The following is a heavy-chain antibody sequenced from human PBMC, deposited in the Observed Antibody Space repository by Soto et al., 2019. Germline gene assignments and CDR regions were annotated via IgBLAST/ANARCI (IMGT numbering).Heavy chain of an antibody. J-gene: IGHJ6*02. D-gene: IGHD3-10*01. CDR2: INHSGST. CDR3: AREPSGSYLVRYYYYYGMDV. Sequence: PSETLSLTCAVYGGSFSGYYWSWIRRPPGKGLEWIGEINHSGSTNYNPSLKSRVTISVDTSKNQFSLKLSSVTAADTAVYYCAREPSGSYLVRYYYYYGMDVWGQGTTVTVSS. CDR1: GGSFSGYY. V-gene: IGHV4-34*01.